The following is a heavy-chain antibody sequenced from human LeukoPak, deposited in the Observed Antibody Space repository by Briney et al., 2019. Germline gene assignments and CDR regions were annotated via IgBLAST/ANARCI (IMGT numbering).Heavy chain of an antibody. CDR2: IRHDGSNK. J-gene: IGHJ4*02. D-gene: IGHD3-10*01. CDR1: GFTFSSYG. CDR3: AKITGSGSYLIEIDY. V-gene: IGHV3-30*02. Sequence: PGGSLRLSCAASGFTFSSYGMHWVRQAPGKGLEWVAFIRHDGSNKNYADPVKGRFTISRDNSKNTLYLQMNSLRAEDTAVYYCAKITGSGSYLIEIDYWGQGSLVTVSS.